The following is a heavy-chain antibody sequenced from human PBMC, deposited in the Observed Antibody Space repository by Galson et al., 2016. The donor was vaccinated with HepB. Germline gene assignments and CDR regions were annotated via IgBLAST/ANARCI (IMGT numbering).Heavy chain of an antibody. Sequence: PALVKPTQTLTLTCAFTGFTMSTAGMSVTWIRQAPGKALEWLGRIDWDDTKVYSPSLQTRPSIPKDTLRNQVRPTLTATSPADTGTYYCARTDIGGNSVDYWGQGTLVTVSS. CDR1: GFTMSTAGMS. CDR3: ARTDIGGNSVDY. V-gene: IGHV2-70*04. D-gene: IGHD4-23*01. CDR2: IDWDDTK. J-gene: IGHJ4*02.